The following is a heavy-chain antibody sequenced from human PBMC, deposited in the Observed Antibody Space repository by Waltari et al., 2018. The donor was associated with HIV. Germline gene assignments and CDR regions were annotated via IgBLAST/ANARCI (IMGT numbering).Heavy chain of an antibody. Sequence: ESGGGRAKPGGTLKLSCSGSGFTFKTSSVSWIRQTPGRGLEWISSISDDSSFIYYADSVKGRFTVSRDNVRNSVFLQINDVRAEDTATYFCGAFLCAEDCRDGFDVWGQGTMVTVS. CDR1: GFTFKTSS. CDR3: GAFLCAEDCRDGFDV. CDR2: ISDDSSFI. D-gene: IGHD2-21*02. J-gene: IGHJ3*01. V-gene: IGHV3-21*06.